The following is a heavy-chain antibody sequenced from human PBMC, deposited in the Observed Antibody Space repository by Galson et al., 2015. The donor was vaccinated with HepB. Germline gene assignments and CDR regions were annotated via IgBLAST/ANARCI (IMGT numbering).Heavy chain of an antibody. CDR3: ATGGGNKRITIFEDLFKNDAFDI. CDR1: GGTFSSYA. CDR2: IIPIFGTA. V-gene: IGHV1-69*13. J-gene: IGHJ3*02. Sequence: SVKVSCKASGGTFSSYAISWVRQAPGQGLEWMGGIIPIFGTANYAQKFQGRVTITADESTSTAYMELSSLRSEDTAVYYCATGGGNKRITIFEDLFKNDAFDIWGQGTMVTVSS. D-gene: IGHD3-3*01.